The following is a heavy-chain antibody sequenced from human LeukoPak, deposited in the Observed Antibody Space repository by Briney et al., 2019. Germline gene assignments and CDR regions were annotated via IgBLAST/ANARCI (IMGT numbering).Heavy chain of an antibody. V-gene: IGHV4-30-4*01. J-gene: IGHJ1*01. CDR1: GGSISSGDYY. CDR3: ASQYCGGDCYYPEYFQH. Sequence: PSETLSLTCTVSGGSISSGDYYWSWIRQPPGKGLEWIGYIYYSGSTYYIPSLKSRVTISVDTSKNQFSLKLSSVTAADTAVYYCASQYCGGDCYYPEYFQHWGQGTLVTVSS. D-gene: IGHD2-21*02. CDR2: IYYSGST.